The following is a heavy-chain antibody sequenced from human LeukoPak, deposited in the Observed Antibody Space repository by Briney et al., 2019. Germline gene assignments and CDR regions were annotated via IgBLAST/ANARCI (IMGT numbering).Heavy chain of an antibody. J-gene: IGHJ4*02. CDR1: GYTLTELS. D-gene: IGHD3-22*01. CDR2: FDPEDGET. Sequence: GAPVKVSCKVSGYTLTELSMHWVRQAPGKGLEWMGGFDPEDGETIYAQKFQGRVTMTEDTSTDTAYMELSSLRSEDTAVYYCATDRHIYDSSGYRAFNYWGQGTLVTVSS. V-gene: IGHV1-24*01. CDR3: ATDRHIYDSSGYRAFNY.